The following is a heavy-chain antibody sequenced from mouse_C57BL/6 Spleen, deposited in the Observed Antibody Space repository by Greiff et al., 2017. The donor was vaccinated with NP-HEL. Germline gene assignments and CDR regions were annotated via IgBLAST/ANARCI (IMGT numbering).Heavy chain of an antibody. CDR3: TRNGDEFAD. CDR1: GYTFTDYE. Sequence: QVQLQQSGAELVRPGASVTLSCKASGYTFTDYEMHWVKQTPVHGLEWIGAIDPETGGTAYNQKFTGKAILTADKSSRTAYMQLRSLTSEDSAVYYGTRNGDEFADWGQGTLVTVSA. D-gene: IGHD4-1*01. J-gene: IGHJ3*01. V-gene: IGHV1-15*01. CDR2: IDPETGGT.